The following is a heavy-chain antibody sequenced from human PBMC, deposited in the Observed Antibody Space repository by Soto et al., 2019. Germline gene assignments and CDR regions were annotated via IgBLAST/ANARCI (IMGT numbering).Heavy chain of an antibody. V-gene: IGHV4-30-2*01. CDR2: IYHSGST. J-gene: IGHJ4*02. CDR3: AKGFGNYWAFDY. CDR1: GGSISSGGYS. Sequence: TLSLTCAVSGGSISSGGYSWSWIRQPPGKGLEWIGYIYHSGSTYYNPSLKSRVTISVDRSKNQFSLKLSSVTAADTAVYYCAKGFGNYWAFDYWGQGTLVTVSS. D-gene: IGHD1-26*01.